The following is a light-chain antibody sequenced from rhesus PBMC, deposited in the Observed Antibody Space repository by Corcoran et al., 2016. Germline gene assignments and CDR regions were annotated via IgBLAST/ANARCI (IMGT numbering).Light chain of an antibody. CDR3: QQCNPPPWT. J-gene: IGKJ1*01. V-gene: IGKV1-21*01. CDR1: QGISTW. CDR2: KAA. Sequence: DIQMTQSPSSLSASVGDKVTITCRASQGISTWLAWYQQQPGKALQLLVYKAASLQNGGPSRFSGGGSVTAFTITISLLQPEDFATYFCQQCNPPPWTFGQGTRVEIK.